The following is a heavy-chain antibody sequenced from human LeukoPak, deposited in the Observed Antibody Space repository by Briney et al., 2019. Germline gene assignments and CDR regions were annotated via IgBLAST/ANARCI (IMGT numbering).Heavy chain of an antibody. CDR1: GFTFSSYA. CDR2: ISGSGGST. D-gene: IGHD6-13*01. V-gene: IGHV3-23*01. Sequence: PGGSLRLSCAASGFTFSSYAMSWVRQAPGKGLEWVSAISGSGGSTYYADSVKGRFTISRDNSKNTLYLQMNSLRAEDTAVYYCAKGPYSSSWYWLDYWGQGTLVTVSS. J-gene: IGHJ4*02. CDR3: AKGPYSSSWYWLDY.